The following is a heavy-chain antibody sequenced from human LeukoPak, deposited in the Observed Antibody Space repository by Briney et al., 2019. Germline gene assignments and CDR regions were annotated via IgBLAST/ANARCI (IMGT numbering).Heavy chain of an antibody. CDR1: GYTFTSYY. Sequence: EASVKVSCKASGYTFTSYYMHWVRQAPGRGLEWMGIINPSGGSTSYAQKFQGRVTMTRDTSTSTVYMELSSLRSEDTAVYYCARRGPKDYYYYYMDVWGRGTTVTVSS. V-gene: IGHV1-46*01. CDR2: INPSGGST. J-gene: IGHJ6*03. CDR3: ARRGPKDYYYYYMDV.